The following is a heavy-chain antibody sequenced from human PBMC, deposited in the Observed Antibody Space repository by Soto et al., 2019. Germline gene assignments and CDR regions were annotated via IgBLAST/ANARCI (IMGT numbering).Heavy chain of an antibody. D-gene: IGHD5-18*01. CDR1: GYSFTSYW. Sequence: PGESLKISCKGSGYSFTSYWIGWVRQMPGKGLEWMGIIYPGDSDTRYSPSFQGQVTISADKSISTAYLQWSSLKASDTAMYYCARLGGYVDTAMVPNYYSGMDVWAQGTTVTAP. V-gene: IGHV5-51*01. CDR2: IYPGDSDT. CDR3: ARLGGYVDTAMVPNYYSGMDV. J-gene: IGHJ6*02.